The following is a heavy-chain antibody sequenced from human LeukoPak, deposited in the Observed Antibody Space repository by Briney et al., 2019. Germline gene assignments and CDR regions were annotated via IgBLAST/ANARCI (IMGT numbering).Heavy chain of an antibody. D-gene: IGHD3-10*02. Sequence: PGGSLRLSCVASGFTFSRYNMHWVRQAPGKGLEWVTFIKYDGSNEDYADSVKGRFTVSRDNSKNTLYLQMNSLRPEDTAVYYCAELGITMIGGVWGKGTTVTISS. CDR1: GFTFSRYN. CDR3: AELGITMIGGV. CDR2: IKYDGSNE. V-gene: IGHV3-30*02. J-gene: IGHJ6*04.